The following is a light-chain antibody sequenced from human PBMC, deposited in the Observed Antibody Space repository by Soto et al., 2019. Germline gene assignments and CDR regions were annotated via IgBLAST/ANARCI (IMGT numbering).Light chain of an antibody. CDR3: QQYHNLPPWT. CDR1: HDIRSN. CDR2: GAS. J-gene: IGKJ1*01. V-gene: IGKV3-15*01. Sequence: EIVLTQSPATLSVSPGERATVSCRASHDIRSNLAWYQQRPGQAPRLLIYGASTRATGIPARFSGSGSGTEFTLTISSLQSEDVTVYHCQQYHNLPPWTFGQGTKVDIK.